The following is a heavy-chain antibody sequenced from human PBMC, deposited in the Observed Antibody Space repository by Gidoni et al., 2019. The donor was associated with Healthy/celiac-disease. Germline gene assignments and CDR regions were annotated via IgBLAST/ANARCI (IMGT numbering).Heavy chain of an antibody. CDR1: GSPFTSYD. Sequence: QVQLVQSGAEVTKPGASVKVSCTASGSPFTSYDINRVRQATGQGLEWMGWMNPNSGNTGYEQKFQGRVTMTRNTSISTAYIELSSLRSEDTAVYYCARDRGYSRSSGPGGYWGQGTLVTVSS. D-gene: IGHD6-6*01. CDR3: ARDRGYSRSSGPGGY. V-gene: IGHV1-8*01. J-gene: IGHJ4*02. CDR2: MNPNSGNT.